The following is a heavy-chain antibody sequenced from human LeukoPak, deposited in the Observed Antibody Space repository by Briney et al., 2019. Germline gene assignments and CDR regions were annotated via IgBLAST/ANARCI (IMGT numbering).Heavy chain of an antibody. J-gene: IGHJ6*02. CDR1: GYTFTGYY. Sequence: GASVKVSCKASGYTFTGYYMHWVRQAPGQGLEWMGWINPNSGGTNYAQKFQGWVTMTRDTSISTAYMELSRLRSDDTAVYYCARDGGDSSGWYPGLGIKYYYYGMDVWGQGTTVTVSS. CDR3: ARDGGDSSGWYPGLGIKYYYYGMDV. V-gene: IGHV1-2*04. D-gene: IGHD6-19*01. CDR2: INPNSGGT.